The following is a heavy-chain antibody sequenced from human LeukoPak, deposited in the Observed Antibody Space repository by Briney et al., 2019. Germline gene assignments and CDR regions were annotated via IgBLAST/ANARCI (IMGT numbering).Heavy chain of an antibody. J-gene: IGHJ4*02. CDR2: IYPGDSDT. Sequence: GESLKISCKGSGYSFTSYWICWVRQMPGKGLEWMGIIYPGDSDTRYSPSFQGQVTISADKSISTAYLQWSSLKASDTAMYYCARHRGSGYYHGTFDYWGQGTLVTVSS. CDR3: ARHRGSGYYHGTFDY. D-gene: IGHD3-22*01. V-gene: IGHV5-51*01. CDR1: GYSFTSYW.